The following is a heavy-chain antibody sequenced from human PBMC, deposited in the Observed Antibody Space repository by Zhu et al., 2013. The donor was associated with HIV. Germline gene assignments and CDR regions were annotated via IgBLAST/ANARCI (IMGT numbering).Heavy chain of an antibody. V-gene: IGHV1-2*02. CDR2: INPNTGGT. Sequence: QVQLVQSGREVKEPGASVKVSCKASGYTFSDYYMHWVRQAPGQGLQWMGWINPNTGGTNYAQKFQGRVTMTRDTSISTAFMELSRLRSDDTAVYYCARGGKSGSESYGLDVWGQGTTVIVSS. CDR1: GYTFSDYY. D-gene: IGHD3-10*01. J-gene: IGHJ6*02. CDR3: ARGGKSGSESYGLDV.